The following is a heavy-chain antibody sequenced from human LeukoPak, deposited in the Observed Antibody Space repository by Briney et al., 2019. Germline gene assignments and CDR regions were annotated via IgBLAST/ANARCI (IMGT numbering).Heavy chain of an antibody. V-gene: IGHV4-38-2*02. CDR2: IYHSGGT. CDR3: ARTTYGSGSYWGFDY. Sequence: PSETLSLTCTVSGYSISSGYYWGWIRQPPGKGLEWIGSIYHSGGTYYNPSLKSRVTISVDTSKNQFSLKLSSVTAADTAVYYCARTTYGSGSYWGFDYWGQGTLVTVSS. CDR1: GYSISSGYY. D-gene: IGHD3-10*01. J-gene: IGHJ4*02.